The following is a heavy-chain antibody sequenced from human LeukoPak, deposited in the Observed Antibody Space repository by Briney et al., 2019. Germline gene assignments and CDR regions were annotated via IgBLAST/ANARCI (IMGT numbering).Heavy chain of an antibody. CDR2: IKQDGSEK. J-gene: IGHJ6*03. V-gene: IGHV3-7*01. D-gene: IGHD2-15*01. CDR3: ARCYCSGGSCYYNYYYYYMDV. Sequence: GGSLRLSCAASGFTFSSYWMSWVRQAPGKGLEWVANIKQDGSEKYYVDSVKGRFTISRDNAKNSLYLQMNSLRAEDTAVYYCARCYCSGGSCYYNYYYYYMDVWGKGTTVTISS. CDR1: GFTFSSYW.